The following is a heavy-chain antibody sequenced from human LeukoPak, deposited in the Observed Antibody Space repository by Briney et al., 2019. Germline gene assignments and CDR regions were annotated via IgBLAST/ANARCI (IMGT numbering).Heavy chain of an antibody. V-gene: IGHV3-30*02. D-gene: IGHD1-20*01. Sequence: GGSLRLSCAASGFTFSSYGMHWVRQAPGKGLEWVAFIRYDGSNKYYADSVKGRSTISRDNSKNTLYLQMNSLRAEDTAVYYCARDGSRGITGTSSDYWGQGTLVTVSS. CDR3: ARDGSRGITGTSSDY. CDR1: GFTFSSYG. J-gene: IGHJ4*02. CDR2: IRYDGSNK.